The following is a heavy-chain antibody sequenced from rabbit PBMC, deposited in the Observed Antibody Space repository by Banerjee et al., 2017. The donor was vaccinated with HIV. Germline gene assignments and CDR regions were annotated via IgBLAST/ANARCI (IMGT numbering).Heavy chain of an antibody. CDR1: GFDFSSYG. CDR2: VGTDSGNT. J-gene: IGHJ4*01. Sequence: QEQLVESGGGLVQPGGSLKLSCKASGFDFSSYGVSWVRQAPEKGLEWIACVGTDSGNTVYASWAKGRFTISKTSSTTVPLQMTSLTAADTATYFCARDLAGVIGWNFNLWGPGTLVTVS. CDR3: ARDLAGVIGWNFNL. V-gene: IGHV1S45*01. D-gene: IGHD4-1*01.